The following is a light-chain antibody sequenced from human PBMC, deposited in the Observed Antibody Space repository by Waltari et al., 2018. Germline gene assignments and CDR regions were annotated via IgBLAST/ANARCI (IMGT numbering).Light chain of an antibody. CDR1: QSIASN. CDR2: TAS. J-gene: IGKJ4*01. CDR3: QQSNSSPHT. Sequence: DIQMTQSPSSLSASVGDRVTITCRASQSIASNLNWYQQKPGRAPKLLIYTASNLQSVVPSRFSGSGSGTDFTLTITNLQPEDFALYSCQQSNSSPHTFGGGTKVESK. V-gene: IGKV1-39*01.